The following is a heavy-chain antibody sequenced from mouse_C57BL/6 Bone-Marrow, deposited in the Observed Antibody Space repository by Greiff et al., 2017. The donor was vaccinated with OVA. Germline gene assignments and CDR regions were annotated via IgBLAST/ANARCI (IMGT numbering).Heavy chain of an antibody. Sequence: EVKLMESGGGLVKPGGSLKLSCAASGFTFSSYAMSWVRQTPEKRLEWVATISDGGSYTYYPDNVKGRFTISRDNAKNNLYLQMSHLKSEDTAMYYCARDGDGLTWFAYWGQGTQVTVSA. D-gene: IGHD2-2*01. J-gene: IGHJ3*01. CDR3: ARDGDGLTWFAY. CDR1: GFTFSSYA. CDR2: ISDGGSYT. V-gene: IGHV5-4*01.